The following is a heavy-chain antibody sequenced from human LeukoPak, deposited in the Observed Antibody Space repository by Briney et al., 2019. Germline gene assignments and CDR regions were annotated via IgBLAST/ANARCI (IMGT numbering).Heavy chain of an antibody. J-gene: IGHJ4*02. CDR1: GDSIRSDNW. D-gene: IGHD6-19*01. CDR3: AVGLEQYFFDY. CDR2: IYHSGDT. Sequence: SETLSLTCAVSGDSIRSDNWRSWVRQPPGKGLEWIGQIYHSGDTHYSPSLESRVTMSVDKSKNQFSLMLTSVTAADTAVYYCAVGLEQYFFDYWGQGTLVTVSS. V-gene: IGHV4-4*02.